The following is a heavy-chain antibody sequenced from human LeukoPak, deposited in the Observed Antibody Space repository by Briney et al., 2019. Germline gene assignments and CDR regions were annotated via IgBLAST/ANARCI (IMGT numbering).Heavy chain of an antibody. CDR2: IIPIFGTA. D-gene: IGHD3-3*01. V-gene: IGHV1-69*13. CDR1: GYTFTSYG. J-gene: IGHJ6*03. Sequence: SMKVSCKASGYTFTSYGISWVRQAPGQGLEWMGGIIPIFGTANYAQKFQGRVTITADESTSTAYMELSSLRSEDTAVYYCARDLRFQGDYYYMDVWGKGTTVTVSS. CDR3: ARDLRFQGDYYYMDV.